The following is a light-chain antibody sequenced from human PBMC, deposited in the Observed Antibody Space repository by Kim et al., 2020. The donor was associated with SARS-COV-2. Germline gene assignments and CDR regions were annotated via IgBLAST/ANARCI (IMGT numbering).Light chain of an antibody. V-gene: IGLV2-14*03. CDR3: SSYTSSNTLV. J-gene: IGLJ1*01. CDR1: NSDVGGHNF. Sequence: GRAITVSCTGTNSDVGGHNFVSWYQQHPGKVPKLILYDVINRPSGISPRFSGSKSGNTASLTISGLQADDEADYYCSSYTSSNTLVFGTGTKVTVL. CDR2: DVI.